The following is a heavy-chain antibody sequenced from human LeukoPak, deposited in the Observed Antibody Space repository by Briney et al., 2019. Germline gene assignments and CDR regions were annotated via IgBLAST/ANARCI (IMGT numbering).Heavy chain of an antibody. D-gene: IGHD2-2*02. CDR2: INHSGST. CDR3: ARGDIVVVPAAIRRYYYYGMDV. Sequence: SETLSLTCTVSGGSISSYYWSWIRQPPGKGLEWIGEINHSGSTNYNPSLKSRVTISVDTSKNQFSLKLSSVTAADTAVYYCARGDIVVVPAAIRRYYYYGMDVWGQGTTVTVSS. CDR1: GGSISSYY. V-gene: IGHV4-34*01. J-gene: IGHJ6*02.